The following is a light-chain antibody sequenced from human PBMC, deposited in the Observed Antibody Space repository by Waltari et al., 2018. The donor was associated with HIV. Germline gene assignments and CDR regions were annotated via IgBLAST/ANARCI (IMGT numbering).Light chain of an antibody. J-gene: IGLJ2*01. CDR1: SSDIGAYDS. CDR2: EGT. Sequence: QSALTQPPSASGSLGQSVTISCLGSSSDIGAYDSVSWFQTLPHNAPTLLLYEGTKRPSGGPVRFAGARSGNTAFQTVSGLQPNDTAAYFCSSYGDNNWVLFGGGTNLTVL. V-gene: IGLV2-8*01. CDR3: SSYGDNNWVL.